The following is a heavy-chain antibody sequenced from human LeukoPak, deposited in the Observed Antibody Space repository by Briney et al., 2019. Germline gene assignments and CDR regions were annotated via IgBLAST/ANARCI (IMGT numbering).Heavy chain of an antibody. CDR3: AKDVFSSSWTHSFDY. V-gene: IGHV3-9*01. CDR2: ISWNSGSI. Sequence: GGSLRLSCAASGFTFDDYAMHWVRQAPGKGLEGVSGISWNSGSIGYADSVKGRFTISRDNSKSSLYLQMNSLRTEDTALYYCAKDVFSSSWTHSFDYWGQGTLVTVSS. J-gene: IGHJ4*02. D-gene: IGHD6-13*01. CDR1: GFTFDDYA.